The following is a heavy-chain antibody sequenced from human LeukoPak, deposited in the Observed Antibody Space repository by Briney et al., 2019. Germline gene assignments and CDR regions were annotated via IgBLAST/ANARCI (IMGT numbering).Heavy chain of an antibody. D-gene: IGHD6-13*01. CDR1: GGTFSSYA. CDR2: IIPIFGTA. Sequence: SVKVSCKASGGTFSSYAISWVRQAPGQGLEWMGGIIPIFGTANYAQKFQGRVTITADESTSTAYMELSSLRSEDTAVYYCAREGIAAAGTVLVLSPFDYWGQGTLVTVSS. V-gene: IGHV1-69*01. CDR3: AREGIAAAGTVLVLSPFDY. J-gene: IGHJ4*02.